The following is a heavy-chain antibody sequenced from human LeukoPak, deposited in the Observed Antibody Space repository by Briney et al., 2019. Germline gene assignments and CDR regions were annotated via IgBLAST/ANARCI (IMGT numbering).Heavy chain of an antibody. J-gene: IGHJ4*02. Sequence: PSETLSHTCTVSGGSISSSRDYWGWIRQSPGKGLEWIGTMSNSGSTYYNPSLKSRVTISGDTAKNQCSLKLSSGTAADTAVYYCARRSPAAADRGNDYWGQGTLVTVSS. CDR2: MSNSGST. V-gene: IGHV4-39*01. CDR1: GGSISSSRDY. D-gene: IGHD6-13*01. CDR3: ARRSPAAADRGNDY.